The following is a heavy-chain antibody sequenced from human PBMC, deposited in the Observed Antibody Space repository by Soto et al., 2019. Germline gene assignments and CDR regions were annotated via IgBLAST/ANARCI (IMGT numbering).Heavy chain of an antibody. CDR1: GFTVSSNY. CDR2: IYSGGTT. D-gene: IGHD6-13*01. CDR3: ASAGISRAGAGSLDCCPIDS. Sequence: EVPLVESGGGLVQPGGYLRLSCAASGFTVSSNYMSWVRQAPGKGLERVSIIYSGGTTYYADSVKGGLAISRDNSKNTLYLQMNDLRAEDTAVYYCASAGISRAGAGSLDCCPIDSWGQGTLVTVSS. V-gene: IGHV3-66*01. J-gene: IGHJ4*02.